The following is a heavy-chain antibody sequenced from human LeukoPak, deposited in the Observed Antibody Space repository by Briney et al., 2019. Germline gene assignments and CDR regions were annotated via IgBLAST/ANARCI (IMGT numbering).Heavy chain of an antibody. J-gene: IGHJ6*02. CDR1: GYTFTSYG. CDR3: AREGSEDMGRDSDGMDV. CDR2: INPYNGNT. D-gene: IGHD2-15*01. Sequence: ASVKVSCKASGYTFTSYGISWVRQAPGQGLEGMGWINPYNGNTNYAQKLQGRVTMTTDTSTSTAYMELRSLRSDDTAVYYCAREGSEDMGRDSDGMDVWGQGTTVTVSS. V-gene: IGHV1-18*01.